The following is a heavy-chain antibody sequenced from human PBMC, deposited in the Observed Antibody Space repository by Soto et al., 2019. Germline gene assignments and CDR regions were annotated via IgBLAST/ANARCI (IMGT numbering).Heavy chain of an antibody. D-gene: IGHD2-2*01. J-gene: IGHJ6*03. CDR1: GYTFTSYD. V-gene: IGHV1-8*01. Sequence: ASVKVSCQASGYTFTSYDINWVRQATGQGLEWVGWMNPNSGNTGYAQKFQGRVTMTRNTSISTAYMELSSLRSEDTAVYYCARGVPAAIDYYYYYYMDVWGKGTTVTVSS. CDR3: ARGVPAAIDYYYYYYMDV. CDR2: MNPNSGNT.